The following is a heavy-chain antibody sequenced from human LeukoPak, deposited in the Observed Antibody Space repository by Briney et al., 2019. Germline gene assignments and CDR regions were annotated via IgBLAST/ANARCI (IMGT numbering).Heavy chain of an antibody. D-gene: IGHD6-19*01. CDR1: GFTFSSYA. Sequence: GGSLRLSCAASGFTFSSYAMSWVRQAPGKGLEWVSAISGSGGSTYYADSVKGRFTISRDNSKNTLYLQMNSLRAEDTAVYYCANSRGSSGWYYFDYWGQGTLVTVSS. J-gene: IGHJ4*02. V-gene: IGHV3-23*01. CDR2: ISGSGGST. CDR3: ANSRGSSGWYYFDY.